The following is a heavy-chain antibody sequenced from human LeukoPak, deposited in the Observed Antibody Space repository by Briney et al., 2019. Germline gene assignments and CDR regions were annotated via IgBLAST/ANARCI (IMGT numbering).Heavy chain of an antibody. J-gene: IGHJ4*02. CDR3: AKARGYSSSWYGDY. CDR1: GFTFSSYA. CDR2: ISGSGGST. D-gene: IGHD6-13*01. V-gene: IGHV3-23*01. Sequence: GGSLRLSCAASGFTFSSYAMSWVRQAPGKGLEWVSAISGSGGSTYYADSVKGRFTISRDNSKNTLYLQMNSLRAEDTAVYYCAKARGYSSSWYGDYWGQGTLVTVSS.